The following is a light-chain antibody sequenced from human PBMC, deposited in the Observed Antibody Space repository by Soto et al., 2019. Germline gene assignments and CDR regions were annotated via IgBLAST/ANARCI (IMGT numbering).Light chain of an antibody. CDR3: SSYTSSSTVI. CDR1: SSDIGGYNY. Sequence: QSALTQPASMSGSPGQSITISCAGTSSDIGGYNYISWYQQLPGKAPKFIIYDVRNRPSGVSNRFSGSRSGNTASLTISGLQAEDEADYYCSSYTSSSTVIFGGGTQLTV. CDR2: DVR. V-gene: IGLV2-14*01. J-gene: IGLJ2*01.